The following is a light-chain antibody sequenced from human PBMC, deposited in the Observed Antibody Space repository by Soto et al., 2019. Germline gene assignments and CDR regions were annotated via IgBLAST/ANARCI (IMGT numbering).Light chain of an antibody. Sequence: QSALTQPASVSGSPGQSITISCTGTSSDVGGYNYVSWYQQHPDKAPKLMIYEVSNRPSGASNRFSGSKSGNTASLTISGLQAEDEADYYCISYTSSSTWVFGGGTKVTVL. V-gene: IGLV2-14*01. CDR2: EVS. J-gene: IGLJ3*02. CDR3: ISYTSSSTWV. CDR1: SSDVGGYNY.